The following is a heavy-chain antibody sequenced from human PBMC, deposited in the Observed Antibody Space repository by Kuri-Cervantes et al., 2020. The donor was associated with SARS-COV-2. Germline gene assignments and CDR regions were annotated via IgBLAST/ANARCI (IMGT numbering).Heavy chain of an antibody. J-gene: IGHJ4*02. V-gene: IGHV3-73*01. Sequence: GESLKISCADSGFTFSGSAMHWVRQASGKGLEWVGRIRSKANSYATAYAASVKGRFTISRDDSKNTAYLQMNSLRAEDTAVYCCARDPYFDLRELREEYGFDYWGQGTLVTVSS. CDR1: GFTFSGSA. CDR2: IRSKANSYAT. CDR3: ARDPYFDLRELREEYGFDY. D-gene: IGHD1-26*01.